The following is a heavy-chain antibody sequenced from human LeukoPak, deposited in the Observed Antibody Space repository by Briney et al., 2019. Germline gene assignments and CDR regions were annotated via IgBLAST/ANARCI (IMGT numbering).Heavy chain of an antibody. J-gene: IGHJ4*02. CDR1: GGSFSGYY. V-gene: IGHV4-34*01. CDR2: INHSGST. D-gene: IGHD3-16*02. CDR3: ARVFDYDYVWGSYRFHYYFDY. Sequence: SETLSLTCAVYGGSFSGYYWSWIRQPPGKGLEWIGEINHSGSTNYNPSLKSRVTISVDTSKNQFSLKLSSVTAADTDVYYCARVFDYDYVWGSYRFHYYFDYWRQGTLVADSS.